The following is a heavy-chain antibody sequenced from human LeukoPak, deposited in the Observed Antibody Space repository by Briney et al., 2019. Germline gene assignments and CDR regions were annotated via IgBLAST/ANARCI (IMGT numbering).Heavy chain of an antibody. J-gene: IGHJ4*02. CDR2: TNHSGST. V-gene: IGHV4-34*01. Sequence: SETLSLTCAVYGGSFSGYYWSWIRQPPGKGLEWIGETNHSGSTNYNPSLKSRVTISVDTSKNQFSLKLSSVTAADTAVYYCARGLGGNSVWGQGTLVTVSS. D-gene: IGHD4-23*01. CDR1: GGSFSGYY. CDR3: ARGLGGNSV.